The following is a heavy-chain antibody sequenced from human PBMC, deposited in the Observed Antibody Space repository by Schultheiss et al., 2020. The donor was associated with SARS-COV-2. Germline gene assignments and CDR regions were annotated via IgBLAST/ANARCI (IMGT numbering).Heavy chain of an antibody. D-gene: IGHD6-19*01. V-gene: IGHV4-39*01. CDR1: GGSISSGDYY. CDR2: IYYSGST. Sequence: GSLRLSCTVSGGSISSGDYYWSWIRQPPGKGLEWIGSIYYSGSTYYNPSLKSRVTISVDTSKNQFSLKLSSVTAADTAVYYCARLKVGSPFDYWGQGTLVTVSS. J-gene: IGHJ4*02. CDR3: ARLKVGSPFDY.